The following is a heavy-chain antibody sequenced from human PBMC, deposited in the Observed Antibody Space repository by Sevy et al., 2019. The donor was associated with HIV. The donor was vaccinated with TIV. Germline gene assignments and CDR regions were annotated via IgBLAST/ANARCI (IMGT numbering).Heavy chain of an antibody. D-gene: IGHD6-13*01. CDR1: GYTFTSYD. J-gene: IGHJ6*02. Sequence: ASVKVSCKASGYTFTSYDINWVRQATGQGLEWMGWMNPNSGNTGYAQKFQGRVTMTRNTSISTAYMELSSLRSEDTAVYYCARGEEQQLVEGDMDVWGQWTTVTVSS. V-gene: IGHV1-8*01. CDR3: ARGEEQQLVEGDMDV. CDR2: MNPNSGNT.